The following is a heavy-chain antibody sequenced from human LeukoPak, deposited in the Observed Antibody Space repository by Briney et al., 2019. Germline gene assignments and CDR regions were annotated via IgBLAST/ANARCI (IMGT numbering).Heavy chain of an antibody. V-gene: IGHV4-34*01. D-gene: IGHD5-24*01. CDR1: GGSLSGHY. CDR2: SNHSGST. J-gene: IGHJ3*02. CDR3: ARVGGMLTINNEAFDI. Sequence: PSETLSLTCAVYGGSLSGHYWSWIRQPPGKGLEWIGESNHSGSTNYNPSLKSRVTISVDTSKKQFSLKLTSVTAADTAIYYCARVGGMLTINNEAFDIWGQGTVVTVS.